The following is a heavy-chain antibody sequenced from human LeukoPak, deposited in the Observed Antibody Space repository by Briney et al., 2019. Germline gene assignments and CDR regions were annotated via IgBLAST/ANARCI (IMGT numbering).Heavy chain of an antibody. CDR2: IRYDGSNK. CDR1: GYTFTSYY. D-gene: IGHD2-2*01. Sequence: SCKASGYTFTSYYMHWVRQAPGKGLEWVAFIRYDGSNKYYADSVKGRFTISRDNSKNTLYLQMNSLRAEGTAVYYCAKDSHCSSTSCYREFDYWGQGTLVTVSS. V-gene: IGHV3-30*02. CDR3: AKDSHCSSTSCYREFDY. J-gene: IGHJ4*02.